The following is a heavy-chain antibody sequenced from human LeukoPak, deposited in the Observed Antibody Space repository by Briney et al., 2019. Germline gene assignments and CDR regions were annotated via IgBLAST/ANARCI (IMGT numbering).Heavy chain of an antibody. CDR3: ARDLGGSKGGLDV. CDR1: GFTFNDFG. D-gene: IGHD3-16*01. J-gene: IGHJ6*02. Sequence: GGSLRLSCAASGFTFNDFGMNWVRQAPGEGLDWVSYISRDSAAKRYADSVKGRFTISRDKAQHSLYLQMHSLRDEDTAVYFCARDLGGSKGGLDVWGQGTTVTVSS. V-gene: IGHV3-48*02. CDR2: ISRDSAAK.